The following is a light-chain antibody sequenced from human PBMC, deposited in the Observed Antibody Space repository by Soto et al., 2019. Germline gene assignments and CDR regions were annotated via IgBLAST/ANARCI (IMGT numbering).Light chain of an antibody. CDR1: KLGDRY. CDR3: QAWDSNTYV. Sequence: SYELTQPPSVSVSPGQPASITCSGEKLGDRYVCWYQQKPGQSPVLVMFQDNKRPSGIPERFSGSTSGNTATLTISGTQPMDEADYYCQAWDSNTYVFGTGTKLTVL. J-gene: IGLJ1*01. V-gene: IGLV3-1*01. CDR2: QDN.